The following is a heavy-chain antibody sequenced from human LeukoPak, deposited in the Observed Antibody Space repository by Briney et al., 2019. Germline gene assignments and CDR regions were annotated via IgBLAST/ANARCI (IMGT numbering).Heavy chain of an antibody. D-gene: IGHD3-10*01. CDR3: ARGTAYYYGSGSYYLDDY. J-gene: IGHJ4*02. Sequence: ASVKVSCKASGYTFTSYGISWVRQAPGQGLEWMGWISAYNGNTNYAQKLQGRDTMTTDTSTSTAYMELRSLRSDDTAVYYCARGTAYYYGSGSYYLDDYWGQGTLVTVSS. CDR2: ISAYNGNT. CDR1: GYTFTSYG. V-gene: IGHV1-18*04.